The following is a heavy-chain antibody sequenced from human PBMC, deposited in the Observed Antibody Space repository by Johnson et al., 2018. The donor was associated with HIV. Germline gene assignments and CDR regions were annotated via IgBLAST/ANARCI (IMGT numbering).Heavy chain of an antibody. J-gene: IGHJ3*01. CDR3: ARAHPRADDAFDF. CDR2: INWSGGDA. V-gene: IGHV3-20*04. Sequence: VQLVESGGGVVRPGGSLRLSCAASGFTFDDYGMSWVRQGPGKGLEWVSGINWSGGDAGYVDSVKGRFTISRDNAKNSLYLQMNSLSAEDTAVYYCARAHPRADDAFDFWGQGTMVTVSS. CDR1: GFTFDDYG.